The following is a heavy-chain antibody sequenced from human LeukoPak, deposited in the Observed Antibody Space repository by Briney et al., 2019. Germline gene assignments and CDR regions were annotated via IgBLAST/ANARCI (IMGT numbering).Heavy chain of an antibody. J-gene: IGHJ4*02. CDR1: GYTFTDYY. D-gene: IGHD4-11*01. Sequence: GASVKVSCKASGYTFTDYYLHWVRQAPGQGLEWMACINPNTGDTKYEQKFQGRVSMTRDTSINTAYLELSGLRSDDTAVYYCARGRTSVTIFDYWAQGTLVTVSS. V-gene: IGHV1-2*02. CDR2: INPNTGDT. CDR3: ARGRTSVTIFDY.